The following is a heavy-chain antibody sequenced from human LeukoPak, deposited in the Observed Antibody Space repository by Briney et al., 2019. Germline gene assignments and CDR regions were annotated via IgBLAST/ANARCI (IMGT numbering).Heavy chain of an antibody. Sequence: GGSLRLSCAASGFTFSSFDMHWVRQPTGQGLEWVSTIGTTSDTYYPGSVEGRFTLSRDNAKNSLYLQMNSLTAGDTAVYYCARGPPRGKYYYMDVWGKGTTVTVSS. D-gene: IGHD1-1*01. CDR3: ARGPPRGKYYYMDV. J-gene: IGHJ6*03. CDR1: GFTFSSFD. V-gene: IGHV3-13*01. CDR2: IGTTSDT.